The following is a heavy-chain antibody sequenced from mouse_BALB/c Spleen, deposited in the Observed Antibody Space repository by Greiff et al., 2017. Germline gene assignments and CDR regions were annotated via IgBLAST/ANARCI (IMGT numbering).Heavy chain of an antibody. CDR1: GFTFSSYT. D-gene: IGHD4-1*01. V-gene: IGHV5-12-2*01. CDR3: ARHLTGGYFDY. J-gene: IGHJ2*01. CDR2: ISNGGGST. Sequence: EVHLVESGGGLVQPGGSLKLSCAASGFTFSSYTMSWVRQTPEKRLEWVAYISNGGGSTYYPDTVKGRFTISRDNAKNTLYLQMSSLKSEDTAMYYCARHLTGGYFDYWGQGTTLTVSS.